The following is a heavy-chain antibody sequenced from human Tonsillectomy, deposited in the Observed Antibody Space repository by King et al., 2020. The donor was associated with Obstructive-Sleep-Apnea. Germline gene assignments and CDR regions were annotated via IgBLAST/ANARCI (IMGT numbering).Heavy chain of an antibody. CDR2: ISGSGGST. Sequence: VQLVESGGGLVQPGGSLRLSCAASGFTFSSYAMSWVRQAPGKGLEWVSAISGSGGSTYYADSVKGRFTISRDNSKNTLYLQMNSLRAEDTAVYYCAKDSRPTEYSSSSPLDYWGQGTLVTVSS. CDR1: GFTFSSYA. J-gene: IGHJ4*02. CDR3: AKDSRPTEYSSSSPLDY. V-gene: IGHV3-23*04. D-gene: IGHD6-6*01.